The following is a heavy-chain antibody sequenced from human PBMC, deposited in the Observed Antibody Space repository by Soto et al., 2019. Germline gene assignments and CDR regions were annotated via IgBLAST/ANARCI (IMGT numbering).Heavy chain of an antibody. V-gene: IGHV3-23*01. CDR1: GFTFSSYA. CDR2: ISGSGGST. J-gene: IGHJ4*02. D-gene: IGHD3-16*02. Sequence: EVQLLESGGGLVQPGGSLRLSCAASGFTFSSYAMSWVRQAPGKGLEWASAISGSGGSTYYADSVKGRFTISRDNSKNTLYLQMNSRRAEDTAVYYCAKARLDGGYDYVWGSYSYPFDYWGQGTLVTVSS. CDR3: AKARLDGGYDYVWGSYSYPFDY.